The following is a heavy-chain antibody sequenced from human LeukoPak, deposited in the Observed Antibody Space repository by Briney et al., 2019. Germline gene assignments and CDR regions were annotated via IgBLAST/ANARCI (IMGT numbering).Heavy chain of an antibody. CDR3: ARSMVVTPHYYYYMDV. V-gene: IGHV2-70*11. J-gene: IGHJ6*03. CDR1: GFSLSTSGMC. CDR2: IDWDDDK. D-gene: IGHD4-23*01. Sequence: ESGPTLVSPTQTLTLTCTFSGFSLSTSGMCVSWIRQPPGKALEWLARIDWDDDKYCSTSLKTRLTISKDTSKNQVVLTMTNMDPVDTATYYCARSMVVTPHYYYYMDVWGKGTTVTVSS.